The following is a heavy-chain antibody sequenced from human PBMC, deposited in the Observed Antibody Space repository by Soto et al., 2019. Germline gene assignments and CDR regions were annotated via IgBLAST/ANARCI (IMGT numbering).Heavy chain of an antibody. D-gene: IGHD3-3*01. CDR2: IYYSGST. Sequence: SETLSLTCTVSGGSISSGGYYWSWIRQHPGKGLEWIGYIYYSGSTYYNPSLKSRVTISVDTSKNQFSLKLSSVTAADTAVYYCARDRYDFWSGHLGYYYYGMDVWGQGTTVTVSS. J-gene: IGHJ6*02. CDR3: ARDRYDFWSGHLGYYYYGMDV. CDR1: GGSISSGGYY. V-gene: IGHV4-31*03.